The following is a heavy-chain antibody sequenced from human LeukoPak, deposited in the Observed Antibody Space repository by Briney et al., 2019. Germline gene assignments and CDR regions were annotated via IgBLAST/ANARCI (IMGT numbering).Heavy chain of an antibody. CDR1: GYTFTSYA. J-gene: IGHJ3*02. CDR3: ARLTDYGDYESPINDAFDI. D-gene: IGHD4-17*01. CDR2: IIPILGIA. Sequence: GASVKVSCKASGYTFTSYAISWVRQAPGQGLEWMGRIIPILGIANYAQKFQGRVTITADKSTSTAYMELSSLRSEDTAVYYCARLTDYGDYESPINDAFDIWGQGTMVTVSS. V-gene: IGHV1-69*04.